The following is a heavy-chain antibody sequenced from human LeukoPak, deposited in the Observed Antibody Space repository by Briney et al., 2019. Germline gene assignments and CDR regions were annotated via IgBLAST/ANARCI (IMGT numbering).Heavy chain of an antibody. CDR3: ARGGDYKNDY. CDR2: INGAGSSI. V-gene: IGHV3-74*01. D-gene: IGHD4-17*01. CDR1: GFAFSSYW. J-gene: IGHJ4*02. Sequence: GGSLTLSFAASGFAFSSYWMHWVRQTPGKGLVWVSRINGAGSSIIYADSVKGRVTISRDNAKSTLHLQMNNLRAEDTAVYYCARGGDYKNDYWGQGTLVTVSS.